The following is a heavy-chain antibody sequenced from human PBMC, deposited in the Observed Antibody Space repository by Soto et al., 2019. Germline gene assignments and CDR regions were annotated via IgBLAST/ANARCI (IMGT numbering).Heavy chain of an antibody. CDR1: GYSLPTHT. CDR3: ARANGNYDWGPNDY. J-gene: IGHJ4*02. V-gene: IGHV1-3*01. CDR2: INAANGHT. D-gene: IGHD1-7*01. Sequence: QVQLVQSGAEVTKPGASVRISCKASGYSLPTHTIHWVRQAPGHRLEWMGWINAANGHTKYSQNFQNRVTISSDTSASTVYMKLTGLTSDDTAIYCCARANGNYDWGPNDYWGQGTLVTVSS.